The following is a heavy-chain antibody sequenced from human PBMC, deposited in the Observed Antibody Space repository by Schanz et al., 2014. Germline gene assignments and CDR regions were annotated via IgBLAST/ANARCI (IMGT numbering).Heavy chain of an antibody. D-gene: IGHD6-13*01. J-gene: IGHJ4*02. V-gene: IGHV4-31*03. CDR2: IYDGGST. CDR3: ARARSWPDY. Sequence: QVQLQQSGPGLVKPSQTLSLTCTVSGGSISSGGYYWSWLRRHPGKGLEWIGYIYDGGSTYYNPSLRSRVTRSEDASKTQFSLRRSTMAAADTAVYYCARARSWPDYWGQGTLVTVSS. CDR1: GGSISSGGYY.